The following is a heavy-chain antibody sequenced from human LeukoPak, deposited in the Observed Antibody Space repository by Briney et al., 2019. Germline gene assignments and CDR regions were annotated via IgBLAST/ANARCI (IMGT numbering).Heavy chain of an antibody. D-gene: IGHD5-18*01. CDR1: GYTFTGYY. CDR3: ARDRTTGGYSFGYDY. Sequence: ASVKVSCKASGYTFTGYYMHWVRQAPGQGLEWMGWINPNSGDTSYAQKFQGRVTMTRDTSTSSAYMELRSPRSDDTAVYYCARDRTTGGYSFGYDYWGQGTLVTVSS. J-gene: IGHJ4*02. CDR2: INPNSGDT. V-gene: IGHV1-2*02.